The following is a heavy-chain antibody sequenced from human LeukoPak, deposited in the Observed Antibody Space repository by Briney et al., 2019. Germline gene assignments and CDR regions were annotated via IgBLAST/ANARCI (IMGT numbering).Heavy chain of an antibody. V-gene: IGHV3-15*01. Sequence: PGGSLRLSCAASGFTFSSYAMSWVRQAPGKGLEWVGRIKSKTDGGTTDYAAPVKDRFTISRDDSKTTLYLQMNSLKTEDTAVYYCTTLYDYVWGTYRSTKQNYFDYWGQGTLVTVSS. J-gene: IGHJ4*02. CDR3: TTLYDYVWGTYRSTKQNYFDY. CDR2: IKSKTDGGTT. D-gene: IGHD3-16*02. CDR1: GFTFSSYA.